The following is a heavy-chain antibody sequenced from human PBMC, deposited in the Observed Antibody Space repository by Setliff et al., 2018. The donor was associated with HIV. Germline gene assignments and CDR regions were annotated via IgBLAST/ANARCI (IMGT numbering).Heavy chain of an antibody. CDR3: ATGRLRATSPFDN. CDR1: GISFSDYY. Sequence: GGSLRLSCVTSGISFSDYYMSWFRQAPGKGLEWVSSISKNSFSIYYTDSVKGRFTVSRDNSRDTLYLQMNSLRAEDTAVYYCATGRLRATSPFDNWGQGTLVTVSS. D-gene: IGHD1-26*01. V-gene: IGHV3-11*01. J-gene: IGHJ4*02. CDR2: ISKNSFSI.